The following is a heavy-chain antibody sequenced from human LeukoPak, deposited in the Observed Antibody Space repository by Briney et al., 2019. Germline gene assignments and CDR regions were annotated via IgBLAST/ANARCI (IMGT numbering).Heavy chain of an antibody. CDR2: INPNSGGT. CDR1: GYTFTGYY. V-gene: IGHV1-2*02. J-gene: IGHJ5*02. CDR3: ARDRRVVAAPRGWFDP. Sequence: ASVKVSCKASGYTFTGYYMHWVRQAPGQGLEWRGWINPNSGGTNYAQKFQGRVTMTRDTSISTAYMELSRLRSDDTAVYYCARDRRVVAAPRGWFDPWGQGTLVTVSS. D-gene: IGHD2-15*01.